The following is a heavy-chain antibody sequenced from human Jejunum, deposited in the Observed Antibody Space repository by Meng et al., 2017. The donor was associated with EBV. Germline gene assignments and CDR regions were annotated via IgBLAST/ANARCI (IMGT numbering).Heavy chain of an antibody. Sequence: EVQLVESGXGLIQPGGXLRLSCVASGFTVSSNYMNWVRQAPGKGLEWVSVISDSGDSTDYADSVKGRFTISRDNSKNTLYLQMKSLGAEDTAVYYCARDGVGRLIPIDYWGQGTLVTVSS. D-gene: IGHD3-16*01. CDR3: ARDGVGRLIPIDY. J-gene: IGHJ4*02. CDR2: ISDSGDST. V-gene: IGHV3-53*01. CDR1: GFTVSSNY.